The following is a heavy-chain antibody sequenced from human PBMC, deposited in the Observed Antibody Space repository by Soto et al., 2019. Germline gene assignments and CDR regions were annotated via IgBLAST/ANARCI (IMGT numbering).Heavy chain of an antibody. CDR3: ARELSTVTNYGMDV. J-gene: IGHJ6*02. V-gene: IGHV4-30-2*01. CDR2: IYHSRSN. Sequence: SETLSLTCAVSGGSISSGGYSWSWIRQPPGKGLKWIGYIYHSRSNNYNPSLKIRVTISVDTSKNQFSLKLSSVTAADTAVYYCARELSTVTNYGMDVWGQGTTVTVSS. CDR1: GGSISSGGYS. D-gene: IGHD4-17*01.